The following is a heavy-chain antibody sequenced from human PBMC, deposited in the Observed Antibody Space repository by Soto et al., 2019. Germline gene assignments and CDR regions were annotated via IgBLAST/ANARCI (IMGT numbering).Heavy chain of an antibody. Sequence: GGSLRLSCAASGFTFSTYSMNWVRQAPGKGLEWVSSISSSSTYIYYADSVKGRFTISRDNAKNSLYLQMNSLRAEDTAVYYCARAASIAAADVDYWSQGSLVTVSS. CDR2: ISSSSTYI. V-gene: IGHV3-21*01. CDR3: ARAASIAAADVDY. CDR1: GFTFSTYS. J-gene: IGHJ4*02. D-gene: IGHD6-13*01.